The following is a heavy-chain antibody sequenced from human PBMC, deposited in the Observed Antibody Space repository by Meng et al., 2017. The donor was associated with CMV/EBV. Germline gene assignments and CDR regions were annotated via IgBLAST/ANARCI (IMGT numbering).Heavy chain of an antibody. CDR2: IYPGDSDT. J-gene: IGHJ4*02. CDR1: GYSFTSYW. V-gene: IGHV5-51*01. Sequence: KVSCKGSGYSFTSYWIGWVRQMPGKGLEWMGIIYPGDSDTRYSPSFQGQVNISADKSISTAYLQWSSLKASDTAMYYCARRQGAVAYPLVDYWGRGTLVTVSS. CDR3: ARRQGAVAYPLVDY. D-gene: IGHD6-19*01.